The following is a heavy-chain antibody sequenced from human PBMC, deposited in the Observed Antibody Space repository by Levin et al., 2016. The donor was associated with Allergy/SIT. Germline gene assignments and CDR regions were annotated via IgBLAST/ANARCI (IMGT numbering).Heavy chain of an antibody. V-gene: IGHV4-38-2*02. D-gene: IGHD5-18*01. CDR2: IYHSGST. CDR3: ARGQLWLDY. Sequence: WIRQPPGKGLEWIGSIYHSGSTYYNPSLKSRVTISADTSKNQFSLKLSSVTAADTAVYYCARGQLWLDYWGQGTLVTVSS. J-gene: IGHJ4*02.